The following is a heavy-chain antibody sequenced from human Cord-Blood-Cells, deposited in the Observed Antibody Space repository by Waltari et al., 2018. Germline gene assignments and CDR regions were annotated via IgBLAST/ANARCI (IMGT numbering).Heavy chain of an antibody. CDR3: AGGGIVVVPAAMDGNWFDP. CDR2: IYHSGST. J-gene: IGHJ5*02. D-gene: IGHD2-2*01. CDR1: GGSISSSNW. Sequence: QVQLQESGPGLVKPSGTLSLTCAVSGGSISSSNWWSWVRQPPGKGLEWIGEIYHSGSTNYNPSLKSGVTRSVDKSKNQFSLKLSAGTAADTAVYYCAGGGIVVVPAAMDGNWFDPWGQGTLVTVSS. V-gene: IGHV4-4*02.